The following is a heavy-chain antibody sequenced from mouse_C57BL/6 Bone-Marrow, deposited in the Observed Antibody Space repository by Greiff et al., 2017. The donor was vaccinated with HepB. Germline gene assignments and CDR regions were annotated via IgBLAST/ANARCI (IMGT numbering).Heavy chain of an antibody. CDR2: IYPGDGDT. CDR3: APIYDGYYVHFDV. D-gene: IGHD2-3*01. CDR1: GYAFSSSW. J-gene: IGHJ1*03. V-gene: IGHV1-82*01. Sequence: QVTLKESGPELVKPGASVKISCKASGYAFSSSWMNWVKQRPGKGLEWIGRIYPGDGDTNYNGKFKGKATLTADKSSSTAYMQLSSLTSEDSAVYFCAPIYDGYYVHFDVWGTGTTVTVSS.